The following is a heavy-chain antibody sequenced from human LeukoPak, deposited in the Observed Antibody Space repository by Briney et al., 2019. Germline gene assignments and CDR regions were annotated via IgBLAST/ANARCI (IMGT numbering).Heavy chain of an antibody. Sequence: SGTLSLTCAVSGGSISSSNWWGWVRRPPGKGLGWIGEIYHSGSTNYNPSLKSRVTISVDKSKNQFSLKLSSVTAADTAVFYCARVREAYTNPFFDYWGQGTLVTVSS. V-gene: IGHV4-4*02. CDR1: GGSISSSNW. D-gene: IGHD4-11*01. CDR2: IYHSGST. J-gene: IGHJ4*02. CDR3: ARVREAYTNPFFDY.